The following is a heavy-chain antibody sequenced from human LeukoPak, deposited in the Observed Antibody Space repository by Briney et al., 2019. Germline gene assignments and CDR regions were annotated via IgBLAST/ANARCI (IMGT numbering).Heavy chain of an antibody. CDR1: GFTFSSYA. D-gene: IGHD6-13*01. CDR3: AREGIAAAGTRPAWFDP. CDR2: ISSNGGST. J-gene: IGHJ5*02. Sequence: GGSQTLSCAASGFTFSSYAMHWVRQAPGKRLEYVSAISSNGGSTYYANSVKGRFTISRDNSNNTLYLQMGSLRAEDMAVYYCAREGIAAAGTRPAWFDPWGQGTLVTVSS. V-gene: IGHV3-64*01.